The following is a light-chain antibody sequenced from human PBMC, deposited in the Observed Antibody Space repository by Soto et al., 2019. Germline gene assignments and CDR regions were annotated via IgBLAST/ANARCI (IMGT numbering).Light chain of an antibody. V-gene: IGKV1-39*01. J-gene: IGKJ3*01. CDR3: QQYYSYPRT. CDR1: QSISSY. CDR2: AAS. Sequence: DIQMTQSPSSLSASVGDRVTITCRASQSISSYLNLYQQKPGKAPKLLIYAASSLQSGVPSRFSGSGSGTDFTLTISCLQSEDFATYYCQQYYSYPRTFGPGTKVDIK.